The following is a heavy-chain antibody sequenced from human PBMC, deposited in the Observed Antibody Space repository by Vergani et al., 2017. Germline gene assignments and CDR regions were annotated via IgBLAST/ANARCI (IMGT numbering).Heavy chain of an antibody. CDR1: GGTFSSYA. CDR2: IIPIFGTA. D-gene: IGHD3-16*01. V-gene: IGHV1-69*01. CDR3: ARGTSWGVTPNFMDG. Sequence: QVQLVQSGAEVKKPGSSVKVSCKASGGTFSSYAISWVRQAPGQGLEWMGGIIPIFGTANYAQTFQGRVTITADESTSTAYMKLSSLESEETAVYYCARGTSWGVTPNFMDGWGKGTTVTVSS. J-gene: IGHJ6*03.